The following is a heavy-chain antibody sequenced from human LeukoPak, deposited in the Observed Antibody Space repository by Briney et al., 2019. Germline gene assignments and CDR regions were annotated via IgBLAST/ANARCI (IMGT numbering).Heavy chain of an antibody. CDR3: TRVVGARSGSRTLSDY. J-gene: IGHJ4*02. V-gene: IGHV3-49*03. CDR1: GFTFGDYA. Sequence: GGSLRLSCTASGFTFGDYAMSWFRQAPGKGLEGGGFIRSKAYGGTTEYAASVKGRFTISRDDSKSIAYLQMNSLKTEDTAVYYCTRVVGARSGSRTLSDYWGQGTLVTVSS. D-gene: IGHD1-26*01. CDR2: IRSKAYGGTT.